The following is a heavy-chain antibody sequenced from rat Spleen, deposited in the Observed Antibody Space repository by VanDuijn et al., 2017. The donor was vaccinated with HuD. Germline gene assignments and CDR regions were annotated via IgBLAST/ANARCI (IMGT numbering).Heavy chain of an antibody. J-gene: IGHJ3*01. D-gene: IGHD1-6*01. V-gene: IGHV2-1*01. CDR3: TRGYVYSLAY. Sequence: QVQLKETGPGLVQPSQTLSLTCTVSAFSLTTYDVHWVRQPPGKGLEWMGGIWGDGSTAYDSPLKSRLSISRDTSKSQVFLKMNSLQTEDTAIYFCTRGYVYSLAYWGQGTLVTVSS. CDR1: AFSLTTYD. CDR2: IWGDGST.